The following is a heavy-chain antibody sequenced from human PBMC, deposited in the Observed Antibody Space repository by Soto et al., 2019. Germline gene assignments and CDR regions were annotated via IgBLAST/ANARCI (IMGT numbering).Heavy chain of an antibody. J-gene: IGHJ6*02. CDR1: GFTFSNYR. Sequence: EVQLVESGGGLVKPGGSLRLSCAASGFTFSNYRMNWVRQAPGKGLEWVSSISSSSSYIYYADSVKGRFTISRDNAKNSLYLQMNSLRAEDSAVYYCARVRWAGDYDYGMDVWGQGTTVTVSS. V-gene: IGHV3-21*01. CDR2: ISSSSSYI. CDR3: ARVRWAGDYDYGMDV. D-gene: IGHD3-16*01.